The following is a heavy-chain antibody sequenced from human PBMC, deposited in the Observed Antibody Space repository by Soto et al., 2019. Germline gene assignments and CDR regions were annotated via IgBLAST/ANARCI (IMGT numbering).Heavy chain of an antibody. CDR3: AKDLGPRLAEGGSDAVG. D-gene: IGHD5-12*01. CDR1: GFTFSSYA. CDR2: ISGSGGST. V-gene: IGHV3-23*01. Sequence: EVQLLESGGGLVQPGGSLRLSCAASGFTFSSYAMSWVRQAPGKGLEWVSAISGSGGSTYYADSVKGRFTLSRDNSQNTLYLQMNSLRAEDTAVYYCAKDLGPRLAEGGSDAVGWGQGTLVTVSS. J-gene: IGHJ4*02.